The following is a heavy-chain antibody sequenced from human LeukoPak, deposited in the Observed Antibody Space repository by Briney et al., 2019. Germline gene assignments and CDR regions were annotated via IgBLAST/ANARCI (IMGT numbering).Heavy chain of an antibody. CDR2: INAGNGNT. D-gene: IGHD5-18*01. CDR1: GYTFTSYA. J-gene: IGHJ4*02. V-gene: IGHV1-3*01. CDR3: ARGDVDTTLVTDY. Sequence: GASVKVSCKASGYTFTSYAMHWVRQAPGQRLEWMGWINAGNGNTKYSQKFQGRVTITRDTSASTAYMELSSLRSDDTAVYYCARGDVDTTLVTDYWGQGTLVTVSS.